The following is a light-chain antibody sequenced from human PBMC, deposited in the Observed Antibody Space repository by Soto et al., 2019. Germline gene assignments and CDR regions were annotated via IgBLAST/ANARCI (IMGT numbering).Light chain of an antibody. J-gene: IGLJ3*02. CDR2: NND. V-gene: IGLV1-44*01. CDR3: QSYDTSRFGLM. Sequence: QSVPTQPPSASGTPGQRVTISCSGSSSNVGSNTVSWYQRLPGTAPRLLIYNNDQRPSGVPDRFSGSKSGTSASLAITGLQAEDEAEYYCQSYDTSRFGLMFGGGTKLTVL. CDR1: SSNVGSNT.